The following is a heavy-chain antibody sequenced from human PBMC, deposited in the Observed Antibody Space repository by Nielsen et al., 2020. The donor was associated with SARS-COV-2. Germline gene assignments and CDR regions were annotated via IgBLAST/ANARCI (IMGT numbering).Heavy chain of an antibody. CDR2: INTNTGNP. CDR1: GYTFTSYA. Sequence: ASVKVSCKASGYTFTSYAMNWVRQAPGQGLEWMGWINTNTGNPTYAQGFTGRFVFSLDTSVSTACLQISSLKAEDTAVYYCARQKPTIPAAMMRNNWFDPWGQGTLVTVSS. J-gene: IGHJ5*02. D-gene: IGHD2-2*01. V-gene: IGHV7-4-1*02. CDR3: ARQKPTIPAAMMRNNWFDP.